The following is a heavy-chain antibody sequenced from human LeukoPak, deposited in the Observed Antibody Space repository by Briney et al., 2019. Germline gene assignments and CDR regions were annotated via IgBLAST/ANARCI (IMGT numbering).Heavy chain of an antibody. V-gene: IGHV1-69*05. CDR2: IIPIFGTA. Sequence: SVKVSCKASGGTFSSYAISWVRQAPGQGLEWMGGIIPIFGTANYAQKFQGRVTITTDESTSTAYMELSSLRSEDTAVYYCARSYRSGIAVAGPAVAFDIWGQGTMVTVSS. J-gene: IGHJ3*02. CDR1: GGTFSSYA. D-gene: IGHD6-19*01. CDR3: ARSYRSGIAVAGPAVAFDI.